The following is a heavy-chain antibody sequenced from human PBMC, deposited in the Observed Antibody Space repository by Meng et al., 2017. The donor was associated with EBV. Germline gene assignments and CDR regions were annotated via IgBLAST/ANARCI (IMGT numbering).Heavy chain of an antibody. J-gene: IGHJ4*02. CDR3: WGDLNYGSY. CDR1: GFIFRDSA. V-gene: IGHV3-73*01. CDR2: VETKASKYAT. Sequence: EVRLVESGGGLGQPGGSLKLSCGASGFIFRDSAMHWVRQASGKGLEWVGRVETKASKYATAYAASVKGRFSVSRDDSKNMVFLEMNSLKTEDTARYYCWGDLNYGSYWGQGTLVTVSS. D-gene: IGHD3-16*01.